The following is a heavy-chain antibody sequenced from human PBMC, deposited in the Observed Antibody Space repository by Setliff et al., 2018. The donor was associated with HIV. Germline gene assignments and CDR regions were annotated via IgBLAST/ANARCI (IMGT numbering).Heavy chain of an antibody. Sequence: PGGSLRLSCVASGLPFYNYWMTWLRRAPGRGLEWVANIKQDGSDMLYIESVKGRFTIFRDNAKNSVFLQMNSLRAEDTGVYYCATQTGFYNSHWYDYWGQGTMVTVSS. D-gene: IGHD6-13*01. V-gene: IGHV3-7*01. CDR3: ATQTGFYNSHWYDY. CDR1: GLPFYNYW. J-gene: IGHJ4*02. CDR2: IKQDGSDM.